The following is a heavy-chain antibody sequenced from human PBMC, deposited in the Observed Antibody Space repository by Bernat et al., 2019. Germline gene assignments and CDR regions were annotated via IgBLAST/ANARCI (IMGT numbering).Heavy chain of an antibody. CDR2: IWYDGSNK. CDR3: AGGPYYYGSGSYKRLDY. V-gene: IGHV3-33*01. J-gene: IGHJ4*02. CDR1: GFTFSSYG. D-gene: IGHD3-10*01. Sequence: QVQLVESGGGVVQPGRSLRLSCAASGFTFSSYGMHWVRQAPGKGLEWVAVIWYDGSNKYYADSVKGRFTISRDNSKSTLYLQMNSLRAEDTAVYYCAGGPYYYGSGSYKRLDYWGQGTLVTVSS.